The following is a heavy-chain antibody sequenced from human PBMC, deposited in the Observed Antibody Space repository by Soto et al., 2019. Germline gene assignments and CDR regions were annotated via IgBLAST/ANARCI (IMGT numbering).Heavy chain of an antibody. V-gene: IGHV4-59*01. D-gene: IGHD2-15*01. CDR2: IYYSGST. CDR1: GGSISSYY. Sequence: PSETLSLTCTVSGGSISSYYWSWIRQPPGKGLEWIGYIYYSGSTNYNPSLKSRVTISVDTSKNQFSLKLSSVTAADTAVYYCARATIYCSGGSCYPNWFDPWGQGTLVTSPQ. CDR3: ARATIYCSGGSCYPNWFDP. J-gene: IGHJ5*02.